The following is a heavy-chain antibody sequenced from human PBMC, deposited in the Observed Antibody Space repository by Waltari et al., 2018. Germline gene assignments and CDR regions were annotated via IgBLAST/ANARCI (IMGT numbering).Heavy chain of an antibody. J-gene: IGHJ6*03. V-gene: IGHV4-34*01. CDR2: INHSGST. Sequence: QVQLQQWGAGLLKPSETLSLTCAVYGRSFSGYHWSWISKPPGKGLEWIGEINHSGSTNYNPSLKSRVTISVDTSKNQFSLKLSSVTAADTAVYYCARLQKLNGATYYYYYYMDVWGKGTTVTVSS. CDR1: GRSFSGYH. CDR3: ARLQKLNGATYYYYYYMDV. D-gene: IGHD1-1*01.